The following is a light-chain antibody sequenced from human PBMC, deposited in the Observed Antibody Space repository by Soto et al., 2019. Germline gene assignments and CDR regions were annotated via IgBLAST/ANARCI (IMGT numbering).Light chain of an antibody. J-gene: IGLJ2*01. V-gene: IGLV1-40*01. CDR2: GNS. CDR3: QSYDSSLNGVV. Sequence: QSVLTQPPSVSGAPGQRVTISCTGSSSNIGAGYDVHWYQQLPGTAPKLLIYGNSNRPSGVPDRFSGSKSGTSASLAITGLQAEDETEYYCQSYDSSLNGVVFGGGTKVTVL. CDR1: SSNIGAGYD.